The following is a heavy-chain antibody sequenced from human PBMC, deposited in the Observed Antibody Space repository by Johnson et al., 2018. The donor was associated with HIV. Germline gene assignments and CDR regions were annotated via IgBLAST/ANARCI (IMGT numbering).Heavy chain of an antibody. CDR1: GLTFSNYA. Sequence: VQLVESGGGLVQPGGSLRLSCAASGLTFSNYAMSWVRQGPGKGLEWVSAIGASGGRTFYADSVKGRFTISRDNSENTLYLQMNSLRPEDTAVYYCARDGRDLVTRGGFDVWGPGTVVTVSS. D-gene: IGHD5-18*01. CDR3: ARDGRDLVTRGGFDV. V-gene: IGHV3-23*04. CDR2: IGASGGRT. J-gene: IGHJ3*01.